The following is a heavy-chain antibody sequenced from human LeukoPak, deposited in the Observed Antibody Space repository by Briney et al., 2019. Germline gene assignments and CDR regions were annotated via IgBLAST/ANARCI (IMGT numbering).Heavy chain of an antibody. CDR1: GYTFTSYG. Sequence: ASVTVSCKASGYTFTSYGISWVRQAPGQGLEWMGWISAYNGNTNYAQKLQGRVTMTTDTSTSTAYMELRSLRSDDTAVYYCARDGDIVVVVAANYFDYWGQGTLVTVSS. CDR2: ISAYNGNT. D-gene: IGHD2-15*01. J-gene: IGHJ4*02. V-gene: IGHV1-18*04. CDR3: ARDGDIVVVVAANYFDY.